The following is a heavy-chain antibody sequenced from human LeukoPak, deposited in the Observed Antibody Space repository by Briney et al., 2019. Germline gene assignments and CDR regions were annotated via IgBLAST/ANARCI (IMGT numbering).Heavy chain of an antibody. CDR3: ARHDSYGDANWFDP. V-gene: IGHV4-59*08. CDR1: GGSITGYY. J-gene: IGHJ5*02. D-gene: IGHD4-17*01. Sequence: SETLSLTCTVSGGSITGYYCSWIRQSPGKGLEWIGQIYSNGVTKYNPSLRNQVTMSVDTSKNQFSLRLSSVSAADTAVYYCARHDSYGDANWFDPWGQGTVVTASS. CDR2: IYSNGVT.